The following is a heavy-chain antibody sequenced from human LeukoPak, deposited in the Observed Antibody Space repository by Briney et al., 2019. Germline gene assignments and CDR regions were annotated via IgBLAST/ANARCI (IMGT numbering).Heavy chain of an antibody. V-gene: IGHV4-34*01. CDR2: INHSGST. D-gene: IGHD3-16*02. CDR3: ARLTYYDYVWGSYRYYFDY. CDR1: GGSFSGYY. J-gene: IGHJ4*02. Sequence: SETLSLTCAVYGGSFSGYYWSWIRQPPGKGLEWIGEINHSGSTNYNPSLKSRVTISVDTSKNQFSLRLSSVTAADTAVYYCARLTYYDYVWGSYRYYFDYWGQGTLVTVSS.